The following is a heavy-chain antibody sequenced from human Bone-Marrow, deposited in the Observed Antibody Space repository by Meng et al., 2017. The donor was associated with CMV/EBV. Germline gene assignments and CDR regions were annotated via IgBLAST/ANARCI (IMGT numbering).Heavy chain of an antibody. J-gene: IGHJ6*02. Sequence: SETLSLTCAVYGGSFSGYYWSWIRQPPGKGLEWIGEINHSGSTNYNPSLKSRVTISVDTSKNQFSLKLSSVTAADTAVYYCARGQRYHPYYYYGMDVWGQWHTVTVYS. CDR1: GGSFSGYY. D-gene: IGHD2-2*01. CDR3: ARGQRYHPYYYYGMDV. CDR2: INHSGST. V-gene: IGHV4-34*01.